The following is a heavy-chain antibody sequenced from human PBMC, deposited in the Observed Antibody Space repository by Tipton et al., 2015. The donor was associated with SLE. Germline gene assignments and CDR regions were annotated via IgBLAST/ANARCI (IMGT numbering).Heavy chain of an antibody. Sequence: SLRLSCAASGFTFSNAWMSWVRQAPGKGLEWVGRIKSKTDGGTTDYAAPVKGRFTISRDNAKNSLYLQMNSLRAEDTAVYYCARDDGDYTRNYYYYGMDVWGQGTTVTVSS. CDR1: GFTFSNAW. V-gene: IGHV3-15*01. CDR3: ARDDGDYTRNYYYYGMDV. D-gene: IGHD4-17*01. CDR2: IKSKTDGGTT. J-gene: IGHJ6*02.